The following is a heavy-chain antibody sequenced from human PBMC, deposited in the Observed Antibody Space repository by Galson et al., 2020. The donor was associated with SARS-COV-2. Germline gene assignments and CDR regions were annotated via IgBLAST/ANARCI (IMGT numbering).Heavy chain of an antibody. CDR3: TRFRAIEGDYEDWYFDL. V-gene: IGHV3-49*03. D-gene: IGHD4-17*01. Sequence: GGSLRLSCTASGFTFGDYAMSWFRQAPGKGLEWVGFIRSKAYGGTTEYAASVKGRFTISRDDSKSIAYLQMNSMKTEDTAVYYCTRFRAIEGDYEDWYFDLWGRGTLVTVSS. CDR1: GFTFGDYA. J-gene: IGHJ2*01. CDR2: IRSKAYGGTT.